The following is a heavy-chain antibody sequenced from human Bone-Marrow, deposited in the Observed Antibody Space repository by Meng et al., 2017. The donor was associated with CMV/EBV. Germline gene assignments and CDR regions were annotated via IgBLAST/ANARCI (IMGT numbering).Heavy chain of an antibody. Sequence: ASVKVSCKASGYTFTGYYVHWVRQAPGQGLEWMGWINPHSGGTDYAQKFQGRVTMTRDTSISTAYMELSRLRSDDTAVYYCPRAHCSSTSCLWDFAYWGQGTLVPVSS. D-gene: IGHD2-2*01. V-gene: IGHV1-2*02. J-gene: IGHJ4*02. CDR1: GYTFTGYY. CDR2: INPHSGGT. CDR3: PRAHCSSTSCLWDFAY.